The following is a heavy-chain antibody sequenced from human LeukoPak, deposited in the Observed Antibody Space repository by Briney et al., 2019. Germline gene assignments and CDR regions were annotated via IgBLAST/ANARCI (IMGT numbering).Heavy chain of an antibody. Sequence: EAPVKVSCKASGYTFTDYYIHWVRQAPGQGLEYMGWINPNSGDTKCPQNFQGRVTLTRDTSISTAYMELSSLRSDDSALYYCAGEYCSGGTCRQGFDYWGQGTLVTVSS. J-gene: IGHJ4*02. V-gene: IGHV1-2*02. CDR1: GYTFTDYY. CDR2: INPNSGDT. D-gene: IGHD2-15*01. CDR3: AGEYCSGGTCRQGFDY.